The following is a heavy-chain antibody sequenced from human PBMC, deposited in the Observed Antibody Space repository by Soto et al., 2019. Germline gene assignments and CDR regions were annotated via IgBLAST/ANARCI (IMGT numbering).Heavy chain of an antibody. V-gene: IGHV1-3*01. CDR3: ARVGHYYCWGTTYDY. Sequence: QVQLVQSGAEVKKPGASVKVSCKASGYTFTSYAMHWVRQTPGQRLEWMGWINAGNGNTKYSQKFQGRVTITRDTSASTAYMDVRSLRSADTAVDYCARVGHYYCWGTTYDYWGQGTLVTVSS. CDR1: GYTFTSYA. D-gene: IGHD3-10*01. J-gene: IGHJ4*02. CDR2: INAGNGNT.